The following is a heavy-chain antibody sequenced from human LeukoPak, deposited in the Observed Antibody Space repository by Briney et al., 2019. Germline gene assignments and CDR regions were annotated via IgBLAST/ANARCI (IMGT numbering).Heavy chain of an antibody. D-gene: IGHD2/OR15-2a*01. Sequence: SETLSLTCTVSGGSISSSSYYWGWIRQPPGKGLEWIGSIYYSGSTYYNPSLKSRVTMSVDTSKTLFSLKVSSVTAADTAVYYCARVVRGGYGLLFTHFDYWGHGTLVSVSS. V-gene: IGHV4-39*07. CDR3: ARVVRGGYGLLFTHFDY. J-gene: IGHJ4*01. CDR2: IYYSGST. CDR1: GGSISSSSYY.